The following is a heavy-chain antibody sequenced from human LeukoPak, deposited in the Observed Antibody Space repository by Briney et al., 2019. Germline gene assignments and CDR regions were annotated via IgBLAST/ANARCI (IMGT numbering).Heavy chain of an antibody. D-gene: IGHD6-13*01. J-gene: IGHJ4*02. Sequence: KPSGTLSLTCDVSGGSISTSNWWSWVRQTPGKGLEGLGEIYHSGSTNYNPSLKSRVTISIDKSKNQFSLKLSSVTAADTAVYYCARGVAAAGLDYWGQGTLVTVSS. CDR3: ARGVAAAGLDY. V-gene: IGHV4-4*02. CDR1: GGSISTSNW. CDR2: IYHSGST.